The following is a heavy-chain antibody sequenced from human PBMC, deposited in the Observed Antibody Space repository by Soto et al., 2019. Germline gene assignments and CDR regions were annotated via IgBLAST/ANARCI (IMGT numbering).Heavy chain of an antibody. V-gene: IGHV1-18*01. CDR2: ISAYNGNT. Sequence: SVKVAGKASGYHLTRYGIPWVRQVPGQGLAWMGWISAYNGNTDYAKKLQGRVTMTTDTSTSTAYLELRSLRSEDTAVYYCASDWLTGTSRVDYDYGMDVWGQGTRV. CDR1: GYHLTRYG. CDR3: ASDWLTGTSRVDYDYGMDV. D-gene: IGHD1-20*01. J-gene: IGHJ6*02.